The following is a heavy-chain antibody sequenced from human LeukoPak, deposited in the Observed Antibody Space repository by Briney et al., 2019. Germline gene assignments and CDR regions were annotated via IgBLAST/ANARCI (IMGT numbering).Heavy chain of an antibody. Sequence: SVKVSCKASGGTFSSYAISWVRQAPGQGLGWMGGIIPIFGTANYAQKFQGRVTITADESTSTAYMELSSLRSEDTAVYYCARDSRHGYSNPNFDYWGQGTLVTVSS. CDR2: IIPIFGTA. J-gene: IGHJ4*02. V-gene: IGHV1-69*13. CDR1: GGTFSSYA. D-gene: IGHD4-11*01. CDR3: ARDSRHGYSNPNFDY.